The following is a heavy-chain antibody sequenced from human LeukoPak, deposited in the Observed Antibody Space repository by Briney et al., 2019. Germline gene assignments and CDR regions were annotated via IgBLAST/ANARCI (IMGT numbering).Heavy chain of an antibody. CDR2: IDHSGST. Sequence: SETLSLTCAVYSGSFSDYYCTWIRQPPGKGLEWIGDIDHSGSTKYIPSLKSRVTISVDMSKNQFSLKLTSVTAADTAVYYCARGHFTMVRGLTIYYFDNWGQGTLVTVSS. D-gene: IGHD3-10*01. J-gene: IGHJ4*02. V-gene: IGHV4-34*01. CDR3: ARGHFTMVRGLTIYYFDN. CDR1: SGSFSDYY.